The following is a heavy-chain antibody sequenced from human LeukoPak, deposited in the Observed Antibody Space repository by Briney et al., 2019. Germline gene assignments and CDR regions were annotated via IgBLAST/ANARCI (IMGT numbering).Heavy chain of an antibody. V-gene: IGHV2-5*01. CDR3: AHICSGGSCYSTDAFDI. D-gene: IGHD2-15*01. J-gene: IGHJ3*02. CDR1: GFSLSTSGVG. CDR2: IYWNDDK. Sequence: ASGPTLVKPTQTLTLTCTFSGFSLSTSGVGVGWIRQPPGKALEWLALIYWNDDKRYSPSLKSRLTITKDTSKNQVVLTMTNMDPVDTATYYCAHICSGGSCYSTDAFDIWGQRTMVTVS.